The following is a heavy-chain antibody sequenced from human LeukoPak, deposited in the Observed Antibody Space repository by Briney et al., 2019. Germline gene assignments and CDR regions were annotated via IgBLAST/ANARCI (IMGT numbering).Heavy chain of an antibody. CDR2: ISYDGSNK. CDR3: AKDPYGDYVSGNWFDP. V-gene: IGHV3-30*18. J-gene: IGHJ5*02. D-gene: IGHD4-17*01. Sequence: GGSLRLSCAASGFTFSSYGMHWVRQVPGKGLEWVAVISYDGSNKYYADSVKGRFTISRDNSKNTLYLQMNSLRAEDTAVYYCAKDPYGDYVSGNWFDPWGQGTLVTVSS. CDR1: GFTFSSYG.